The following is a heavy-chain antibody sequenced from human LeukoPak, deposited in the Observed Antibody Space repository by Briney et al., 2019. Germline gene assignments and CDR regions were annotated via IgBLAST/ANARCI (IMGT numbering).Heavy chain of an antibody. CDR3: ARDLSDYYYDSSGYYGY. J-gene: IGHJ4*02. D-gene: IGHD3-22*01. V-gene: IGHV1-2*02. CDR2: INPNSGGT. Sequence: ASVKVSCKASGYTFTGYYMHWVRQAPGQGLEWMGWINPNSGGTNYAQKFQGRVTMTRDTSISTAYMELSRLRSDDTAVYYCARDLSDYYYDSSGYYGYWGQGTLATVSS. CDR1: GYTFTGYY.